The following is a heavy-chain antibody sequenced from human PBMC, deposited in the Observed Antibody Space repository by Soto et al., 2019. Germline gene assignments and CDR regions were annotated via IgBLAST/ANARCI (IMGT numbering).Heavy chain of an antibody. J-gene: IGHJ4*02. V-gene: IGHV4-34*01. Sequence: QVQLQQWGAGLLKPSETLSLTCAVYGGSFSGYYWSWIRQPPGKGLEWIGEINHSGSTNYNPSLKGRVTISVDTSKNQFSLKLSSVTAADTAVYYCARATGTTREGFKDYFDYWGQGTLVTVSS. CDR3: ARATGTTREGFKDYFDY. D-gene: IGHD1-7*01. CDR1: GGSFSGYY. CDR2: INHSGST.